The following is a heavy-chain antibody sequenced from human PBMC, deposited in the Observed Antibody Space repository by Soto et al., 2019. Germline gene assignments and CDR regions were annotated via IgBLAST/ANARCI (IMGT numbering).Heavy chain of an antibody. Sequence: DSGGGLVQPGGSLRLSCAASGFTFSDHYMDWVRQAPGKGLEWVGRTRNKANSYTTEYAASVKGRFTISRDDSKNSLYLQMNSLKTEDTAVYYCARADLDYYDSSGSYWYFDLWGRGTLVTVSS. J-gene: IGHJ2*01. D-gene: IGHD3-22*01. CDR3: ARADLDYYDSSGSYWYFDL. V-gene: IGHV3-72*01. CDR2: TRNKANSYTT. CDR1: GFTFSDHY.